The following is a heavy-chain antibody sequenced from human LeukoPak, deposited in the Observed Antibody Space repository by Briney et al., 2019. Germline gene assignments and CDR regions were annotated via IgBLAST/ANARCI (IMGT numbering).Heavy chain of an antibody. Sequence: PGVALRLSCAVSGFTFSSYAMHWVRQAPGKGLEWVALISYDGSNKYYADSVKGRFTISRDTSKNTLYLQLNSLRTEDTAVFYCARDSADSFEYWGQGTLVTV. J-gene: IGHJ4*02. CDR1: GFTFSSYA. CDR2: ISYDGSNK. V-gene: IGHV3-30-3*01. CDR3: ARDSADSFEY.